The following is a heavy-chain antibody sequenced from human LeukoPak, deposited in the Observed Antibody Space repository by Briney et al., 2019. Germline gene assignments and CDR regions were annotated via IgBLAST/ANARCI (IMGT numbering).Heavy chain of an antibody. CDR2: ISSSSSYI. V-gene: IGHV3-21*01. Sequence: GGSLRLSCAASGFTFSSYAMNWVRQAPGKGLEWVSSISSSSSYIYYADSVKGRFTISRDNSKNTLYLQMNNLRAEDTAVYYCAKAPYYDFWSGYYPYYFDYWGQGTLVTVSS. CDR3: AKAPYYDFWSGYYPYYFDY. J-gene: IGHJ4*02. D-gene: IGHD3-3*01. CDR1: GFTFSSYA.